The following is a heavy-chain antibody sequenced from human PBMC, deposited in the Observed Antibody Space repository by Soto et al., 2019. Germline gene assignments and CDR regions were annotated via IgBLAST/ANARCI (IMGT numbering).Heavy chain of an antibody. D-gene: IGHD6-6*01. Sequence: GESLKISCKGSGYSFTSYWIGWVRQMPGKGLEWMGIIYPGDSDTRYSPSFQGQVTISADKSISTAYLQWSSLTASDTDMYYCAILFSIAARVYYYYGMDVWGQGTTVTVSS. CDR1: GYSFTSYW. J-gene: IGHJ6*02. CDR3: AILFSIAARVYYYYGMDV. V-gene: IGHV5-51*01. CDR2: IYPGDSDT.